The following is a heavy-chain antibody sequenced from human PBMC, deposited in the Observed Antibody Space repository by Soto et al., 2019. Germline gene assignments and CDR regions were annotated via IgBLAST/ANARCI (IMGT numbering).Heavy chain of an antibody. CDR3: ARVMSGSYLGHGYYFDY. J-gene: IGHJ4*02. Sequence: QVQLVQSGAEVKKPGASVKVSCKASGYTFTGYYMHWVRQAPGQGLEWMGWFDPNSGGTDYAQKFQGRVTMTRGTSISTAYMELSRLRVDDTAVYYCARVMSGSYLGHGYYFDYWGQGTLVTVSS. CDR1: GYTFTGYY. V-gene: IGHV1-2*02. CDR2: FDPNSGGT. D-gene: IGHD1-26*01.